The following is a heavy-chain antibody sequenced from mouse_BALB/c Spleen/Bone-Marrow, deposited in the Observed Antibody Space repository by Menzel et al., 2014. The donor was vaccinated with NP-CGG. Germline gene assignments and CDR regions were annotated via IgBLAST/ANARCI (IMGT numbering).Heavy chain of an antibody. J-gene: IGHJ1*01. V-gene: IGHV1-31*01. CDR1: GYSFTGYY. CDR2: IYPYNGVS. Sequence: QSGPELVKPGASVKISCKASGYSFTGYYMHWVKQSHGNSLDWIGYIYPYNGVSSYNQKFKGKSTLTVDKSSSTAYMEIRSLTADDFAVYYCESRGEYFDVWGAGTTVTVSS. CDR3: ESRGEYFDV.